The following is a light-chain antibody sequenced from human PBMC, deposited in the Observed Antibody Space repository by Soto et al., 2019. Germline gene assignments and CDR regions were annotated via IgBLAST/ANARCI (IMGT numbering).Light chain of an antibody. CDR3: CSYADSRTYV. CDR2: EGT. CDR1: SSDIGSYDL. J-gene: IGLJ1*01. V-gene: IGLV2-23*01. Sequence: QSALTQPASVSGPLGQSIVISCTGSSSDIGSYDLVSWYQRYPGKAPKVVIFEGTKRPSGVSNRFSGSKSGNTASLTISGLQTEDEADYYCCSYADSRTYVFGAGTKVTVL.